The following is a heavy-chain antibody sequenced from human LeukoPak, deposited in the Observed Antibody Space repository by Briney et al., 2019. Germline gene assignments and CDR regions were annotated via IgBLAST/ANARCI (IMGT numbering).Heavy chain of an antibody. CDR2: KKEEGSEK. D-gene: IGHD2-2*01. J-gene: IGHJ3*02. V-gene: IGHV3-7*03. CDR3: ASLLSGGFDI. CDR1: EFTFRSYW. Sequence: GGSLRLSCVVSEFTFRSYWMSCVRQAPGKGLEWAAKKKEEGSEKYYVDSVKGRFTISRDNAISRDNAKNSLFLKMNSLRAEDTAVYYCASLLSGGFDIWGQGTMVTVSS.